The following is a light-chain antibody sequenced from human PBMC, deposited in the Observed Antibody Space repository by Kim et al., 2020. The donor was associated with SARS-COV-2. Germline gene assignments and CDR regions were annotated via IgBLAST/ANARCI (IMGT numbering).Light chain of an antibody. CDR1: QDISNY. CDR3: QQYDSYPLT. Sequence: DIQMTQSPSSLSASVGDRVTITCQASQDISNYLNWYQQKPGKAPKLLIYDASNLETGVPSRFSGSGSGTEFTFTISSLQPEDIATYYCQQYDSYPLTFGGGTKVDIK. CDR2: DAS. J-gene: IGKJ4*01. V-gene: IGKV1-33*01.